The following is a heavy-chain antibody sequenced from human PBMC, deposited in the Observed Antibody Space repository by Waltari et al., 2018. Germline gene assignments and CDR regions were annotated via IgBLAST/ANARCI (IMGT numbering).Heavy chain of an antibody. CDR1: GFTFSSYA. Sequence: EVQLLESGGGLVQPGGSLRLSCAASGFTFSSYAMSWVRQAPGKGVEWVSVIYSGGSTYYADSVKGRFTISRDNSKNTLYLQMNSLRAEDTAVYYCAKDLSGDYFDYWGQGTLVTVSS. D-gene: IGHD4-17*01. CDR2: IYSGGST. V-gene: IGHV3-23*03. J-gene: IGHJ4*02. CDR3: AKDLSGDYFDY.